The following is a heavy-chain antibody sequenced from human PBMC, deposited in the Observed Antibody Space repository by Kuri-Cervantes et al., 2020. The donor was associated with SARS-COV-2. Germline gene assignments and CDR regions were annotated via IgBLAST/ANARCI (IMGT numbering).Heavy chain of an antibody. V-gene: IGHV3-30*18. Sequence: GGSLRLFWVASGFTFSSYGMHWVRQAPGKGLEWVAVISYDGTNKYFADSVKGRFTISRDNSKSTLYLQMNSLRAEDTAVYYCAKEEGYGFWSGYYNSGEFDYWGQGTLVTVSS. J-gene: IGHJ4*02. CDR2: ISYDGTNK. D-gene: IGHD3-3*01. CDR1: GFTFSSYG. CDR3: AKEEGYGFWSGYYNSGEFDY.